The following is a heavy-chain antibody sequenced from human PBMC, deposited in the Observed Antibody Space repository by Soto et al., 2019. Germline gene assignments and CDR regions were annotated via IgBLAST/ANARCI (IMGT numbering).Heavy chain of an antibody. CDR3: VKAAPYDFWSGYYTYFDY. D-gene: IGHD3-3*01. CDR1: GFTFSSCA. CDR2: ISSNGGST. Sequence: PGGSLRLSCSASGFTFSSCAVHWVRQAPGKGLEYVSAISSNGGSTYYADSVKGRFTISRDNSKNTLYLQMSSLRAEDTAVYYCVKAAPYDFWSGYYTYFDYWGQGTLVTVSS. J-gene: IGHJ4*02. V-gene: IGHV3-64D*06.